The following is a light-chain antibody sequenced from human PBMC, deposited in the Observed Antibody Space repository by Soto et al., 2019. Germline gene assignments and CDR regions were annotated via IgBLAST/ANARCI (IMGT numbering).Light chain of an antibody. Sequence: ESVLTQSPGTLPLSPGESAPLSCRASQSVSNNYLAWYQQKPGHAPSLRIYGASNRATGIPDRSSGSGSGTHFTLTIRRLEPEDFAVYYCQQYGSSGTFGQGPKVDIK. CDR2: GAS. J-gene: IGKJ1*01. CDR3: QQYGSSGT. V-gene: IGKV3-20*01. CDR1: QSVSNNY.